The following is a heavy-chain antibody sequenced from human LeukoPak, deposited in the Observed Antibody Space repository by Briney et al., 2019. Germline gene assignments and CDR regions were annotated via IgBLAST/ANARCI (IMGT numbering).Heavy chain of an antibody. Sequence: TSETPSLTCTVSGGSISSYYWSWVRQPPGKGLEWIGYIYYSGSTNYNPSLKSRVTISVDTSKNQFSLKLSSVTAADTAVYYCARSIAAGTFDYWGQGTLVTVSS. J-gene: IGHJ4*02. CDR3: ARSIAAGTFDY. V-gene: IGHV4-59*01. CDR2: IYYSGST. CDR1: GGSISSYY. D-gene: IGHD6-13*01.